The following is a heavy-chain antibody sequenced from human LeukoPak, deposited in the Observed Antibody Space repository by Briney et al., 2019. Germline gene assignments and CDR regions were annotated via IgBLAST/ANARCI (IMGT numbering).Heavy chain of an antibody. D-gene: IGHD3-3*01. CDR2: IYYSGST. CDR1: GGSISSYY. V-gene: IGHV4-59*01. CDR3: ARINYDFWSGYYVSV. Sequence: SETLSLTCTVSGGSISSYYWSWIRQPPGKGLEWIGYIYYSGSTNYNPSLKSRVTISVDTSKNQFSLKLSSVTAADTAVYYCARINYDFWSGYYVSVWGQGTKVTVSS. J-gene: IGHJ6*02.